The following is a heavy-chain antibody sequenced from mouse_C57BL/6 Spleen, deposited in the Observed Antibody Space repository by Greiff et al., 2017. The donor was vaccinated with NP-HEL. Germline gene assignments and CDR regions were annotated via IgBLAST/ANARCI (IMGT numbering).Heavy chain of an antibody. Sequence: VNVVESGPELVKPGASVKISCKASGYAFSSSWMNWVKQRPGKGLEWIGRIYPGDGDTNYNGKFKGKATLTADKSSSTAYMQLSSLTSEDSAVYFCARGGFDYWGQGTTLTVSS. V-gene: IGHV1-82*01. J-gene: IGHJ2*01. CDR2: IYPGDGDT. CDR3: ARGGFDY. CDR1: GYAFSSSW.